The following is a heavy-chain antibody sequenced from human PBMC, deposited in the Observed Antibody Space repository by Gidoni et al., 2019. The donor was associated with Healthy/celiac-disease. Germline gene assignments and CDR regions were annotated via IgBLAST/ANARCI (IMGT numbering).Heavy chain of an antibody. CDR1: GFTFSSYS. D-gene: IGHD6-19*01. J-gene: IGHJ6*02. CDR2: ISSSSSYI. CDR3: ARDLEEGSGWYPFYYYYYGMDV. V-gene: IGHV3-21*01. Sequence: EVQLVESGGGLVKPGGSLRLSCAASGFTFSSYSMNWVRQAPGKGLEWVSSISSSSSYIYYADSVKGRFTISRDNAKNSLYLQMNSLRAEDTAVYYCARDLEEGSGWYPFYYYYYGMDVWGQGTTVTVSS.